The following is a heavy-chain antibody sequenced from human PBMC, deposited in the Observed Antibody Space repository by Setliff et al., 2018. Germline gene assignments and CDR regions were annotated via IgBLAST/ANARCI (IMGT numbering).Heavy chain of an antibody. CDR1: GGSVSPYF. V-gene: IGHV4-59*02. J-gene: IGHJ6*02. CDR3: ARDRTAYSYGLDV. Sequence: SETLSLTCTVSGGSVSPYFWSWVRQPPGKGLQWIGYIYHNGNTNFNPSLKSRVNMSIDTSKNQFALNLKSVTAADTAVYYCARDRTAYSYGLDVWGQGTTVTVSS. CDR2: IYHNGNT. D-gene: IGHD5-18*01.